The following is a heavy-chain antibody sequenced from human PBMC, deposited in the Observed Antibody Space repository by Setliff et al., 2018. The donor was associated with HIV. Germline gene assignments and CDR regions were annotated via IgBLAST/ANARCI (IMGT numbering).Heavy chain of an antibody. J-gene: IGHJ6*03. CDR1: GYTFINYH. Sequence: ASVKVSCKASGYTFINYHIIWVRQAPGQGLEWVGSISASSVDTNYTQGRVTMTTDISTNTAYMELRSLRSADSAVYYCARVPVSNYYYYMDVWGKGTTVTVSS. CDR2: ISASSVDT. CDR3: ARVPVSNYYYYMDV. V-gene: IGHV1-18*01.